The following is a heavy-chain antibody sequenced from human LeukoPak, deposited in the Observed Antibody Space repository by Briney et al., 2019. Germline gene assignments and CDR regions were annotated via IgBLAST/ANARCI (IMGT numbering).Heavy chain of an antibody. CDR3: ARALETYYYDSSGYFDY. CDR2: INWNGGST. V-gene: IGHV3-20*04. D-gene: IGHD3-22*01. J-gene: IGHJ4*02. Sequence: GGSLRLSCGPYGFTFDDYGMSWVRQAPGKGLEWVSGINWNGGSTGYADSVKGRFTISRDNAKSSLYLQMNSLRAEDTALYYCARALETYYYDSSGYFDYWGQGTLVTVSS. CDR1: GFTFDDYG.